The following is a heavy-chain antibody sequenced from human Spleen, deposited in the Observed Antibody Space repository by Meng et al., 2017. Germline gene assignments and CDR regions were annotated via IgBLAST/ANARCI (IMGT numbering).Heavy chain of an antibody. D-gene: IGHD1-26*01. CDR3: ARDLMVGATTSPFDY. V-gene: IGHV3-74*01. CDR2: INSDGSST. CDR1: GCTFSSYW. J-gene: IGHJ4*02. Sequence: VQRVGAGGGLVQPGGSLRLSCAASGCTFSSYWMHWVRQAPGKGLVWVSRINSDGSSTSYADSVKGRFTISRDNAKNTLYLQMNSLRAEDTAVYYCARDLMVGATTSPFDYWGQGTLVTVSS.